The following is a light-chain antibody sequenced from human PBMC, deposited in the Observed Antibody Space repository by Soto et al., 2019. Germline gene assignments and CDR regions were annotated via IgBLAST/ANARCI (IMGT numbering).Light chain of an antibody. Sequence: EIVLTQSPASLSLSPGERATLSCRASRSISKNLAWYQQKPGQSPRFLIYDASTRATGIPARFSGSGSGTDFTLTISSLQSEDSATYYCQQYDDWPGVTFGPGTKVEIK. J-gene: IGKJ3*01. V-gene: IGKV3-15*01. CDR1: RSISKN. CDR2: DAS. CDR3: QQYDDWPGVT.